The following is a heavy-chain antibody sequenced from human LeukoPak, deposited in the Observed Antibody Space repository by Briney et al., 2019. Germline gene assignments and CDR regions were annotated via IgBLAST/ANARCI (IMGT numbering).Heavy chain of an antibody. CDR3: MSDAPSRSVPDY. J-gene: IGHJ4*02. D-gene: IGHD1-1*01. CDR2: INKDGSKK. Sequence: PGGSLRLSCAASGFTFSAYWMNWVRQPPGKGLEWLANINKDGSKKDYADSVKGRFTISRDNAKNTLSLQMNSLRVDDTAVYRGMSDAPSRSVPDYWGQGTLVTVSS. CDR1: GFTFSAYW. V-gene: IGHV3-7*01.